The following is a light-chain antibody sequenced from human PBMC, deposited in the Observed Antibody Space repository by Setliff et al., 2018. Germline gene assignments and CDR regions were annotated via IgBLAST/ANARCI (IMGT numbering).Light chain of an antibody. Sequence: LTQPAAVSRSPGQSITTSCTGTSSDVGGYDYVSWYQQHPGKAPKLIIYDVTKRPSGVSSRFSGSKSGNTASLTISGLQAEDEADYFCSSYKNTNKNVFGAGTKVTVL. V-gene: IGLV2-14*01. CDR1: SSDVGGYDY. CDR2: DVT. J-gene: IGLJ1*01. CDR3: SSYKNTNKNV.